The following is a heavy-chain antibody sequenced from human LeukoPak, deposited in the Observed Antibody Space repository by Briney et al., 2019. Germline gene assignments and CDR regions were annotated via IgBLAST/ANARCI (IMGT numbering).Heavy chain of an antibody. CDR1: GFTFSRYW. D-gene: IGHD3-3*01. J-gene: IGHJ4*02. CDR3: ARGTTIFGPLDY. Sequence: GGSLRLSCAASGFTFSRYWMHWVRQAPGKGLVWVSRINSDGSSTSYADSVKGRFTISRDNAKNTLYLQMNSLRAEDTVVYYCARGTTIFGPLDYWGQGTLVTVSS. CDR2: INSDGSST. V-gene: IGHV3-74*01.